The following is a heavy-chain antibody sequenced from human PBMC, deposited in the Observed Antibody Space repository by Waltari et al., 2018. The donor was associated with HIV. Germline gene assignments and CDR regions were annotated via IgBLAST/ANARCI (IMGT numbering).Heavy chain of an antibody. Sequence: QVQLVQSGAEVKKPGASVKVSCKASGYTFTSYAMHWVRQAPGQWLEWMGWLNAGNRNTKYSQKFQGRVTITRDTSASTAYMELSSLRSEDTAVYYCARDWGGSWGQGTLVTVSS. CDR3: ARDWGGS. J-gene: IGHJ5*02. D-gene: IGHD3-16*01. CDR2: LNAGNRNT. V-gene: IGHV1-3*01. CDR1: GYTFTSYA.